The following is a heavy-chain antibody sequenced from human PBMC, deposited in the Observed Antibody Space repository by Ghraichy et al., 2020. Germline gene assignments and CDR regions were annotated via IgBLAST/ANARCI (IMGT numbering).Heavy chain of an antibody. CDR1: GFTFGSYA. D-gene: IGHD2-15*01. CDR2: ISGSGGST. J-gene: IGHJ4*02. Sequence: GESLNISCAASGFTFGSYAMSWVRQAPGKGLEWVSAISGSGGSTYYADSVKGRFTISRDNSKNTLYLQMNSLRAEDTAVYYCAKSPNSAASIVVVVAAKGSGWGQGTLVTVSS. CDR3: AKSPNSAASIVVVVAAKGSG. V-gene: IGHV3-23*01.